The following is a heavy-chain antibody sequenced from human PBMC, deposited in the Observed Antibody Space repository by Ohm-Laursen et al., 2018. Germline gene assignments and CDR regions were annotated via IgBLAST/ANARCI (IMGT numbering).Heavy chain of an antibody. D-gene: IGHD3-3*01. CDR1: GFTFSSYS. Sequence: SLRLSCTASGFTFSSYSMNWVRQAPGKGLEWVSYISSSGSTIYYADSVKGRFTISRDNAKNSLYLQMNSLRAEDTAVYYCARDRSYLEWLGRMDVWGQGTTVTVSS. CDR3: ARDRSYLEWLGRMDV. V-gene: IGHV3-48*04. J-gene: IGHJ6*02. CDR2: ISSSGSTI.